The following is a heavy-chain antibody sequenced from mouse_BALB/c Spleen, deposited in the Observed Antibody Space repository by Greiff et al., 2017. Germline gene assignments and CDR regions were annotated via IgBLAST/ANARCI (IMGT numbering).Heavy chain of an antibody. V-gene: IGHV1S81*02. Sequence: QVQLQQPGAELVKPGASVKLSCKASGYTFTSYYMYWVKQRPGQGLEWIGGINPSNGGTSFNEKFKSKATLTVDKSSSTAYMQLSSLTSEDSAVYYCTRWLLRYFDVWGAGTTVTVSS. CDR3: TRWLLRYFDV. J-gene: IGHJ1*01. CDR2: INPSNGGT. D-gene: IGHD2-3*01. CDR1: GYTFTSYY.